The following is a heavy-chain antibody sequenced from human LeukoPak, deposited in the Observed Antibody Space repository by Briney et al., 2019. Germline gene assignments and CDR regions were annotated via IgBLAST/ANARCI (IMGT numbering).Heavy chain of an antibody. CDR3: AKYTSLRFLEWMGDRLDY. J-gene: IGHJ4*02. Sequence: QSGGSLRLSCAAWGFPFSIYPVLCLRQARGKALEGVSALCWCGGSTYYADSVKGRFTISRDNSKNTLYLQMNSLRAEDTAVYYCAKYTSLRFLEWMGDRLDYWGQGTLVTVSS. CDR1: GFPFSIYP. V-gene: IGHV3-23*01. D-gene: IGHD3-3*01. CDR2: LCWCGGST.